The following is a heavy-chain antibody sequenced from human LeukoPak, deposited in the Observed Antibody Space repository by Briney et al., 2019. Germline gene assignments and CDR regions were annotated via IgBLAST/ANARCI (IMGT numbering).Heavy chain of an antibody. Sequence: ASVKVSCKASGYTFTGYYMHWVRQAPGQGLEWMGWINPNSGGTNFAETFQGRVSMTRDTSIGTAYMELGRLRSDDTAVYYCARDILVDDAFDIRGQGTMVTVSS. D-gene: IGHD2-8*02. J-gene: IGHJ3*02. CDR2: INPNSGGT. V-gene: IGHV1-2*02. CDR1: GYTFTGYY. CDR3: ARDILVDDAFDI.